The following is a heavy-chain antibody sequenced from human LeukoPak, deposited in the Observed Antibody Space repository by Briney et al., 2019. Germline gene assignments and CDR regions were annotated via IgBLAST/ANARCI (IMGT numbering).Heavy chain of an antibody. Sequence: GGSLRLPCAASGFTFSRYEMNWVRQAPGKGLEWLSYIGGSGSTIYYADSVKGRFTISRDNAKNSLYLQINSLRAEDTAVYYCARVFVPRYSSSWSLDYWGQGTLVTVSS. V-gene: IGHV3-48*03. J-gene: IGHJ4*02. D-gene: IGHD6-13*01. CDR1: GFTFSRYE. CDR3: ARVFVPRYSSSWSLDY. CDR2: IGGSGSTI.